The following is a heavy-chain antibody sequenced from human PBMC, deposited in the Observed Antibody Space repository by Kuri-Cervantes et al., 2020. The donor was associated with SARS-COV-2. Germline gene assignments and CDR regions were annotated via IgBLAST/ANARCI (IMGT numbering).Heavy chain of an antibody. J-gene: IGHJ6*02. Sequence: GGSLRLSCAASGFTFSSYAMSWVRQAPGKGLEWVSAISGSGGSTYYADSVKGRFTISRDNSKNTLYLQMNSLRAEDTAVYYCARGIAVAGTIGYYYYGMDVWGQGTTVTVSS. CDR2: ISGSGGST. V-gene: IGHV3-23*01. D-gene: IGHD6-19*01. CDR3: ARGIAVAGTIGYYYYGMDV. CDR1: GFTFSSYA.